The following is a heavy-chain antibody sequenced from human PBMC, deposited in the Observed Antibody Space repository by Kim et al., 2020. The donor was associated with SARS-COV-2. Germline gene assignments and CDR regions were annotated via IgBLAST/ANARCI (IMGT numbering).Heavy chain of an antibody. CDR2: IYYSGST. Sequence: SETLSLTCTVSGGSISSSSYYWGWIRQPPGKGLEWIGSIYYSGSTYYNPSLKSRVTISVDTSKNQFSLKLSSVTAADTAVYYWARGSVAVAGTLYYYYYYGMDVWGQGTTVTVSS. CDR1: GGSISSSSYY. D-gene: IGHD6-19*01. V-gene: IGHV4-39*01. CDR3: ARGSVAVAGTLYYYYYYGMDV. J-gene: IGHJ6*02.